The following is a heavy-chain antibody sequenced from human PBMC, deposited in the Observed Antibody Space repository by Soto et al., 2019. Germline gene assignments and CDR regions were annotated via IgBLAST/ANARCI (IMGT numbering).Heavy chain of an antibody. CDR2: IYSSGSS. CDR3: ATGSWCYFDS. J-gene: IGHJ4*02. Sequence: QLQLLESGPGLVKPSEALSLTCSVSGASISNHIYYWGWFRQPPGKGLEWIGKIYSSGSSYYSTSLESRVTISVDSSKNQFSLKLNSVTAADTATYFCATGSWCYFDSWGQGSLVTVSS. D-gene: IGHD2-15*01. V-gene: IGHV4-39*02. CDR1: GASISNHIYY.